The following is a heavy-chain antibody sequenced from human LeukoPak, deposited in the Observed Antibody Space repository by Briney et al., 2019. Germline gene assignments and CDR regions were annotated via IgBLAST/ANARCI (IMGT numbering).Heavy chain of an antibody. Sequence: ASVKVSCKASGYTFTSYGISWVRQAPGQGLEWMGWISAYNGNTNYAQKLQGRVTMTTDTSTSTAYIELKSLRSDDTAVYYCARLEHYAKTFDYWGQGTLVTVSS. V-gene: IGHV1-18*01. D-gene: IGHD4-17*01. CDR1: GYTFTSYG. J-gene: IGHJ4*02. CDR3: ARLEHYAKTFDY. CDR2: ISAYNGNT.